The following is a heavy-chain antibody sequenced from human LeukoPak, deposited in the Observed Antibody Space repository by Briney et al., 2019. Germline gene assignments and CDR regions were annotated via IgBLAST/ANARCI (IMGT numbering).Heavy chain of an antibody. J-gene: IGHJ4*02. CDR2: TNHSGST. Sequence: SETLSLTCAVYGGSFSGYYWSWIRQPPGKGLEWIGETNHSGSTNYNPSLKSRVTISVDTSKNQFSLRLSSVTAADTAVYYCARQVWTAYDSSGYYPEIYYFDYWGQGTLVTVSS. CDR1: GGSFSGYY. CDR3: ARQVWTAYDSSGYYPEIYYFDY. V-gene: IGHV4-34*01. D-gene: IGHD3-22*01.